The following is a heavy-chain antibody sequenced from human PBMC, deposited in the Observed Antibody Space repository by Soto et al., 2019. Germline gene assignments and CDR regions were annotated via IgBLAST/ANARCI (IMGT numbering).Heavy chain of an antibody. CDR3: ARWPDGYYYYGMDV. V-gene: IGHV1-8*01. Sequence: QVQLVQSGAEVKKPGASVKVSCKASGYTFTSYDINWVRQATGQGLEWMGWMNPNSGNTGYAQKFQGRVTMTRTTSISPAYMELSSLRSEDTAVYYSARWPDGYYYYGMDVWGQGTAVTVPS. CDR2: MNPNSGNT. CDR1: GYTFTSYD. J-gene: IGHJ6*02.